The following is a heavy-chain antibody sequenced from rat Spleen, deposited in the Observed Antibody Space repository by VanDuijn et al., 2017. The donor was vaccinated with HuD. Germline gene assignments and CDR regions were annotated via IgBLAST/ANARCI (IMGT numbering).Heavy chain of an antibody. D-gene: IGHD1-2*01. CDR2: ISFDGRTT. J-gene: IGHJ2*01. CDR1: GFTFSSFP. CDR3: ARHRSYYSSYVYAFDY. V-gene: IGHV5-7*01. Sequence: EVQVLESGGGLVQPGRSLKLSCAASGFTFSSFPMAWVRQAPKKGLEWVASISFDGRTTYYRDSVKGRFIISRDNAKNTLYLQMDSLRSEDTATYYCARHRSYYSSYVYAFDYWGQGVMVTVSS.